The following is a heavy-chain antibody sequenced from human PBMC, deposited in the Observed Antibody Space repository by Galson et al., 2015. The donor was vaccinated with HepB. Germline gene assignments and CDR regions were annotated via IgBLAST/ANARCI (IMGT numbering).Heavy chain of an antibody. D-gene: IGHD6-19*01. CDR2: IDWDDDI. Sequence: PALVKPTQTLTLTCTFSGFSLTTSGMCVGWIRQPPGKALEWLARIDWDDDIYYRTSLKTRLTISKDTSKNQVVLTMTNMDPVDTATYYCARVVAEYGSGWSYYFDHWGQGMLITVSS. J-gene: IGHJ4*02. V-gene: IGHV2-70*11. CDR3: ARVVAEYGSGWSYYFDH. CDR1: GFSLTTSGMC.